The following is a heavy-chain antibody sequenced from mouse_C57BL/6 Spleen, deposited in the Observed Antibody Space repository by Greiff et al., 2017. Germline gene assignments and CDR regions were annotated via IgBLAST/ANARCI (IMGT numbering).Heavy chain of an antibody. V-gene: IGHV1-69*01. CDR3: ARRIGNIYYYAMDD. CDR2: IDPSDSYT. D-gene: IGHD2-14*01. Sequence: QVQLQQPGAELVMPGASVKLSCKASGYTFTSYWMHWVKQRPGQGLEWIGEIDPSDSYTNYNQKFKGKSTLTVDKSSSTAYMQLSSLTSEDSAVYYCARRIGNIYYYAMDDWGQGTSVTVSS. CDR1: GYTFTSYW. J-gene: IGHJ4*01.